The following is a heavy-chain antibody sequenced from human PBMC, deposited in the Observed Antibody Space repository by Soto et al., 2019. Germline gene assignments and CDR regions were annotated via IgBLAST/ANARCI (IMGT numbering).Heavy chain of an antibody. V-gene: IGHV3-33*01. D-gene: IGHD3-16*01. CDR3: AREGEEARDLDY. CDR2: IWYDGSNK. CDR1: GFTFSSYG. Sequence: QVQLVESGGGVVQPGRSLRLSCAASGFTFSSYGMHWVRQAPGKGLEWVAVIWYDGSNKYYADSVKGRFTISRDNSKNTLFLQMTSLRAEDTAVYYCAREGEEARDLDYWGQGTLVTVSS. J-gene: IGHJ4*02.